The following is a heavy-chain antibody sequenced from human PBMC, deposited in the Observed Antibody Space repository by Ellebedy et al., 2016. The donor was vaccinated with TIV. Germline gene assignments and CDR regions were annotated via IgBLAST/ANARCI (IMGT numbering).Heavy chain of an antibody. CDR1: GFSFTNYG. V-gene: IGHV3-30*02. CDR2: LRHDGTNA. D-gene: IGHD3-10*01. CDR3: ARDGGKYGSETNHISWNWFFDL. J-gene: IGHJ2*01. Sequence: GESLKISCAASGFSFTNYGMHWVRQAPGKGLEWVAFLRHDGTNAFYADSVKGRFTISRDTSRNTLHLDMNRVRVEDTAMFYCARDGGKYGSETNHISWNWFFDLWGRGTLVTVSS.